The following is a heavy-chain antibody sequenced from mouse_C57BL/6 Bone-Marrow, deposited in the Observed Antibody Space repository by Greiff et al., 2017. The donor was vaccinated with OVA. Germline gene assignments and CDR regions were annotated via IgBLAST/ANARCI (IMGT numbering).Heavy chain of an antibody. D-gene: IGHD2-3*01. J-gene: IGHJ1*03. CDR3: ARWYGYYYWYFDV. CDR2: IYPGGGYT. Sequence: QVQLQQPGAELVRPGTSVKMSCKASGYTFTNYWIGWAKQRPGHGLEWIGDIYPGGGYTNYNEKFKGKATLTADKSSSTAYMQFSSLTSEDSAIYYCARWYGYYYWYFDVWGTGTTVTVSS. V-gene: IGHV1-63*01. CDR1: GYTFTNYW.